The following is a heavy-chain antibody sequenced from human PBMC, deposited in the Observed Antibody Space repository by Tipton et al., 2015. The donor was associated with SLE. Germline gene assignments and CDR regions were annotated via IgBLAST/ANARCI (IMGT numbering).Heavy chain of an antibody. CDR3: ARGPINVVQGVIGFDY. CDR2: ISNRGNS. Sequence: SLRLSCAGSGFPFGNYGMGWVRQAPGKGLEWVSGISNRGNSYYADSVKGLFTVSRDNSRNTLSLQINSLSAEDTAVYYCARGPINVVQGVIGFDYWGQGTLVTAST. D-gene: IGHD3-10*01. V-gene: IGHV3-23*01. CDR1: GFPFGNYG. J-gene: IGHJ4*02.